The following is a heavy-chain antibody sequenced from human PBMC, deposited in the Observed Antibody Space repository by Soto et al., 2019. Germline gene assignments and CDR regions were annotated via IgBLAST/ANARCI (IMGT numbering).Heavy chain of an antibody. J-gene: IGHJ4*02. V-gene: IGHV4-34*01. Sequence: QVQLQQWGAGLLKPSETLSLTCAVYGGSFSGYYWSWIRQPPGKGLEWIGEINHSGSTNYNPSLKSRVTISVDTSKNQFSLKLSSVTAADTAVYCCARGLSRGYSGYDYWGYWGQGTLVTVSS. CDR2: INHSGST. D-gene: IGHD5-12*01. CDR3: ARGLSRGYSGYDYWGY. CDR1: GGSFSGYY.